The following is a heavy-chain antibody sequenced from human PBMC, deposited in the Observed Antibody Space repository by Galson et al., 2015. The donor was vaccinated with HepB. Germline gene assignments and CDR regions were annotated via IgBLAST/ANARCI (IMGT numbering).Heavy chain of an antibody. D-gene: IGHD4-17*01. CDR3: ARGAPAVYGDYPGLDY. V-gene: IGHV3-7*01. CDR2: IKQDGSEK. J-gene: IGHJ4*02. CDR1: GFTFSSYW. Sequence: SLRLSCAASGFTFSSYWMSWVRQAPGKGLEWVANIKQDGSEKYYVDSVKGRFTISRDNAKNSLYLQMNSLRAEDTAVYYCARGAPAVYGDYPGLDYWGQGTLVTVSS.